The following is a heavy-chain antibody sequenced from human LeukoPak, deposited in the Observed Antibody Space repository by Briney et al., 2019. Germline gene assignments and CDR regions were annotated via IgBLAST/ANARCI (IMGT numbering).Heavy chain of an antibody. D-gene: IGHD6-13*01. V-gene: IGHV4-59*01. CDR3: ARESGNLAAAGTRYYYGMDV. CDR1: GGSISSYY. CDR2: IYYSGST. Sequence: PSETLSLTCTVSGGSISSYYWSWIRQPPGKGLEWIGYIYYSGSTNYNPSLKSRVTISVDTSKNQFSLELSSVTAADTAMYYCARESGNLAAAGTRYYYGMDVWGQGTTVTVSS. J-gene: IGHJ6*02.